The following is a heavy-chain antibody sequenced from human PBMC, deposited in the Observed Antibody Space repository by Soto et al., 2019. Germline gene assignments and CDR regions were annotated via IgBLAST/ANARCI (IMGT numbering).Heavy chain of an antibody. CDR3: ARLTYYDYVWGSYRSQIGAFDI. J-gene: IGHJ3*02. CDR1: GYSCTSYW. D-gene: IGHD3-16*02. CDR2: IDPSDSYT. Sequence: GESLKICCKGAGYSCTSYWISWVRQMPGKGLEWMGRIDPSDSYTNYSPSFQGHVTISADKSISTAYLQWSSLKASDTAMYYCARLTYYDYVWGSYRSQIGAFDIWGQGTMVTVSS. V-gene: IGHV5-10-1*01.